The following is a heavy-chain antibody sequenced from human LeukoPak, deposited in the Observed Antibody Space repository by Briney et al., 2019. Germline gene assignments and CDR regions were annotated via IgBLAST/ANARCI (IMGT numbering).Heavy chain of an antibody. CDR2: IYWNDDK. J-gene: IGHJ4*02. CDR1: GFSLSTSGVG. D-gene: IGHD3-9*01. CDR3: AHIRHFDWLLYIEYYFDY. Sequence: SGPTLVKPTQTLTLTCTFSGFSLSTSGVGVGWIRQPPGKALEWLALIYWNDDKRYSPSLKSRLTITKDTSKNQVVLTMTNMDPVDTATYYCAHIRHFDWLLYIEYYFDYWGQGTLVTVSS. V-gene: IGHV2-5*01.